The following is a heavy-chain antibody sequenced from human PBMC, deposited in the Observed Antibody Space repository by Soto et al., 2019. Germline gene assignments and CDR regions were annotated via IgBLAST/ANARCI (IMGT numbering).Heavy chain of an antibody. CDR3: ASTPDYYDSRGYRDY. CDR1: GYSFTSYW. Sequence: GESLKISCKGSGYSFTSYWISWVRQMPGKGLEWMGRIDPSDSYTNYSPSFQGHVTISADKSISAAYLQWSSLKASDTAMYYCASTPDYYDSRGYRDYWGQGTLVTVSS. J-gene: IGHJ4*02. D-gene: IGHD3-22*01. V-gene: IGHV5-10-1*01. CDR2: IDPSDSYT.